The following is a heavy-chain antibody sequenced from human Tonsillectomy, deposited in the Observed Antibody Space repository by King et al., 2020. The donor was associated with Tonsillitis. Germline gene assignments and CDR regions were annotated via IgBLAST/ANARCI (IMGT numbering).Heavy chain of an antibody. V-gene: IGHV3-7*01. D-gene: IGHD3-16*01. Sequence: DAQLVQSGGGLVQPGGSLRLSCVASGFSFSAHWMNWVRQAPGKGLEWVASIKQDGTEKYHVGSVKGRFTISRDNAKNSLYLQLNSLRAEDTAVYYCTRSQPDSYYYVTSDYWGQGTPVTVSS. CDR1: GFSFSAHW. J-gene: IGHJ4*02. CDR3: TRSQPDSYYYVTSDY. CDR2: IKQDGTEK.